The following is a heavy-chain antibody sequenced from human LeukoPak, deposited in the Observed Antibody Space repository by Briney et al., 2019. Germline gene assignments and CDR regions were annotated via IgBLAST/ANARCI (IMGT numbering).Heavy chain of an antibody. CDR3: AVYFAGHGGRGN. CDR1: GGSISSHH. CDR2: SGGT. J-gene: IGHJ4*02. D-gene: IGHD2-15*01. V-gene: IGHV4-4*09. Sequence: KPSETLSLTCTVSGGSISSHHWSWIRQPPGKGLEWIGYSGGTYYNPSLRSRVTRSVDTSKNQFSLKLTSVTAADTAVYFCAVYFAGHGGRGNWGQGTQVTVSS.